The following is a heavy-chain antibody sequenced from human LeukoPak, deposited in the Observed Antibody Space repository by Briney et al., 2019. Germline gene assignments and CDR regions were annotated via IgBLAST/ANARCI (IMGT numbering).Heavy chain of an antibody. CDR1: GFTFSSYW. J-gene: IGHJ4*02. Sequence: GGSLRLSCAASGFTFSSYWMSWVRQAPGKGLEWVANIRQDGSEKYYVDSVKGRFTISRDNAKNSLYLQMNSLRAEDTAVYYCARDSPRLTIDYWGQGTLVTVSS. D-gene: IGHD3-16*01. V-gene: IGHV3-7*01. CDR2: IRQDGSEK. CDR3: ARDSPRLTIDY.